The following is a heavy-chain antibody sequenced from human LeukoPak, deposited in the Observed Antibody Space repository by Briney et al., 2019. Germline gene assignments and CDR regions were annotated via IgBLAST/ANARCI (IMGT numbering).Heavy chain of an antibody. CDR2: IYCSGST. CDR3: ARVRSSSCPVG. CDR1: GGSISSGGYY. D-gene: IGHD6-13*01. V-gene: IGHV4-31*03. Sequence: PSQTLSLTCTVSGGSISSGGYYWSWIRQHPGKGLEWIGYIYCSGSTYYNPSLKSRVTISVDTSKNQFSLKLSSVTAADTAAYYCARVRSSSCPVGWGQGTLVTVSS. J-gene: IGHJ4*02.